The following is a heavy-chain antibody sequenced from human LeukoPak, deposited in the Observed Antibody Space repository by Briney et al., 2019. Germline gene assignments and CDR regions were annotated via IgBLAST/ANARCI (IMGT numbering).Heavy chain of an antibody. CDR2: IYTSGST. Sequence: SETLSLTCTVSGGSISSGDYYWNWIRQHPGKGLEWIGYIYTSGSTNYNPSLKSRVTISMDTSKNQFSLKLTSVTAADTAVYYCARWVGTITPYYYGMDVWGQGTTVTVSS. V-gene: IGHV4-31*03. J-gene: IGHJ6*02. CDR3: ARWVGTITPYYYGMDV. CDR1: GGSISSGDYY. D-gene: IGHD5-24*01.